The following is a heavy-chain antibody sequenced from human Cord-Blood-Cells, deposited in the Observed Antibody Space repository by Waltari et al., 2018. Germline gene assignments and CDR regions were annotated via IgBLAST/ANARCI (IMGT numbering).Heavy chain of an antibody. J-gene: IGHJ4*02. CDR1: GGSISSYY. CDR3: ARAEPTAILDY. CDR2: IYYSGST. Sequence: QVQLQESGPGLVKPSETLSLTCTVSGGSISSYYWRWIRQPPGKGLEWIGYIYYSGSTNYNPSLKSRVTISVDTSKNQFSLKLSSVTAADTAVYYCARAEPTAILDYWGQGTLVTVSS. D-gene: IGHD2-21*02. V-gene: IGHV4-59*01.